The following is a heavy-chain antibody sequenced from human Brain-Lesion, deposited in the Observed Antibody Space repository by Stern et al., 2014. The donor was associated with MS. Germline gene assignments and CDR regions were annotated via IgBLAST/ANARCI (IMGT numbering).Heavy chain of an antibody. CDR2: LLPGDSDP. V-gene: IGHV5-51*01. D-gene: IGHD6-6*01. CDR3: ARRGDSSSSGFDY. J-gene: IGHJ4*02. Sequence: EVQLVESGAEVKKPGESLKISCKGSGYRFTSNWIGWVRQMPGKGLEWMGILLPGDSDPRYSPSFQGQVTISADKSISTAYLQWSSLQASDTAMYYCARRGDSSSSGFDYWGQGTLVIVSS. CDR1: GYRFTSNW.